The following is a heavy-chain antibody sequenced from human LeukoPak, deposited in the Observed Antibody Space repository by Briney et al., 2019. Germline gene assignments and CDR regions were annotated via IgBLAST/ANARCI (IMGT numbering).Heavy chain of an antibody. Sequence: GGSLRLSCAASGFTVSSNYMSWVRQAPGKGLEWVSVTYSGGSTYYADSVKGRFTISRDNSKNTLYLQMNSLRAEDTAVYYCAGFPGYSYGDLSYYGLRVWGQGTTVTVSS. CDR3: AGFPGYSYGDLSYYGLRV. J-gene: IGHJ6*02. CDR2: TYSGGST. D-gene: IGHD5-18*01. CDR1: GFTVSSNY. V-gene: IGHV3-53*01.